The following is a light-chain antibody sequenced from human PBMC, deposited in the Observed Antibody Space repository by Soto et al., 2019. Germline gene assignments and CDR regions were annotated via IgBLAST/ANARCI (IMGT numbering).Light chain of an antibody. V-gene: IGLV1-40*01. Sequence: VLAQPPSVSGAPGQRVTISCTGSSSNIGAGYDVHWYQQLPGTAPKLLIYSNSNRPSGVPDRFSGSKSGSSASLAITGLQDEDEADYYCQSYDSSLSSYVFGSGTKVTVL. J-gene: IGLJ1*01. CDR3: QSYDSSLSSYV. CDR2: SNS. CDR1: SSNIGAGYD.